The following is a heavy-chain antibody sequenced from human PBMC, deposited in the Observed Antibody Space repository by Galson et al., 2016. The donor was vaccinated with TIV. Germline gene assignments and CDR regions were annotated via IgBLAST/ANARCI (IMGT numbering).Heavy chain of an antibody. CDR3: ARGFGVLTGNDLPKDFDY. V-gene: IGHV1-2*02. CDR1: GYKFIGYH. D-gene: IGHD3-9*01. J-gene: IGHJ4*02. CDR2: IKPNRGDT. Sequence: SVKVSCKASGYKFIGYHVHWVRQAPGQGLEWMGWIKPNRGDTNVAQKFRGRVTMTRDTSITTAYLELSGLRSEDTAVYYCARGFGVLTGNDLPKDFDYRGQGTLVTVSS.